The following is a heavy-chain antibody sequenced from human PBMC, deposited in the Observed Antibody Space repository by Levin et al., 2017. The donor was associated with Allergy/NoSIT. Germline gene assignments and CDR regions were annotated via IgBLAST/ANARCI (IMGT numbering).Heavy chain of an antibody. Sequence: SVKVSCKASGGTFSSYAISWVRQAPGQGLEWMGGIIPIFGTANYAQKFQGRVTITADESTSTAYMELSSLRSEDTAVYYCAGRWLPKGRVYYFDYWGQGTLVTVSS. CDR2: IIPIFGTA. CDR1: GGTFSSYA. J-gene: IGHJ4*02. V-gene: IGHV1-69*13. D-gene: IGHD5-24*01. CDR3: AGRWLPKGRVYYFDY.